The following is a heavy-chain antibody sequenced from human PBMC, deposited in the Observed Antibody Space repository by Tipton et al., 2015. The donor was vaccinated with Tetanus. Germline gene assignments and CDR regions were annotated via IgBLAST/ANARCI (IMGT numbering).Heavy chain of an antibody. CDR3: ARAPYNPPGKYYFDF. J-gene: IGHJ4*02. CDR2: TYHTGGT. V-gene: IGHV4-30-2*01. Sequence: TLSLTCAVSGVSIRNGGYSWSWIRQPAGKGLEWIGYTYHTGGTYYNPSLKSRVTISVDRSNNQFSLRLTSVTAADTAVYYCARAPYNPPGKYYFDFWGQGTLVTVSS. CDR1: GVSIRNGGYS. D-gene: IGHD1-1*01.